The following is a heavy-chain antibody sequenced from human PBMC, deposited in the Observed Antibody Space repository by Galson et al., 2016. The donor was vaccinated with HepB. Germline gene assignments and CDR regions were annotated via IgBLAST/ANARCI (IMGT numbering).Heavy chain of an antibody. D-gene: IGHD2/OR15-2a*01. Sequence: SVKVSCKASGGTFSSYASNWVRQAPGQGLEWMGGIIPVFGIANYAQKFQDRVTITADESATTAYMELSSLRYEDTAVYFCAREPFISPWDYWGPGTLVTVSA. CDR3: AREPFISPWDY. V-gene: IGHV1-69*13. CDR2: IIPVFGIA. J-gene: IGHJ4*02. CDR1: GGTFSSYA.